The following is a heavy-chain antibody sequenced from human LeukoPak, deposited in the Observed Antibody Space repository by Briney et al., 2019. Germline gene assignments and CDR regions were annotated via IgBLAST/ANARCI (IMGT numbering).Heavy chain of an antibody. Sequence: ASVTVSCKASGYTFTGYYIHWVRQAPGQGLEWMGFINPNTGGTSYAQKFQARVTMTRDTSISTAYMELSGLRSDDTAVYYCARRYDCWSGYPTALDYWGQGTLVTVSS. J-gene: IGHJ4*02. CDR1: GYTFTGYY. V-gene: IGHV1-2*02. D-gene: IGHD3-3*01. CDR2: INPNTGGT. CDR3: ARRYDCWSGYPTALDY.